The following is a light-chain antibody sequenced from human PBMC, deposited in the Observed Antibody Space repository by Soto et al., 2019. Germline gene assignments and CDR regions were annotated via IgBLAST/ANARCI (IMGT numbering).Light chain of an antibody. Sequence: QSALTQPASVSGSPGQSITISCTGTSGDIGGYNYVSWYQQHPGKAPKLLISEVSNRPSGVPDRFSGSKSGTSASLAIAGLQADDEADYYCQSYDPTLRTSLFGGGTKLTVL. CDR1: SGDIGGYNY. J-gene: IGLJ2*01. V-gene: IGLV2-14*01. CDR3: QSYDPTLRTSL. CDR2: EVS.